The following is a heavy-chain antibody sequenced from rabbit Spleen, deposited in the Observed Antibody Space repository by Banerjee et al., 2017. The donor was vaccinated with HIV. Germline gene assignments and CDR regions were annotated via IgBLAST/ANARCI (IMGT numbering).Heavy chain of an antibody. V-gene: IGHV1S40*01. J-gene: IGHJ4*01. Sequence: QSLEESGGDLVKPGASLTLTCTASGFTFSSTYWIYWVRQAPGKGLEWIACISAGSGGTYYASWAKGRFTISKPSSTTVTLQMTSLTAADTATYFCARSNDADDRFNLWGQGTLVTVS. CDR1: GFTFSSTYW. D-gene: IGHD2-1*01. CDR2: ISAGSGGT. CDR3: ARSNDADDRFNL.